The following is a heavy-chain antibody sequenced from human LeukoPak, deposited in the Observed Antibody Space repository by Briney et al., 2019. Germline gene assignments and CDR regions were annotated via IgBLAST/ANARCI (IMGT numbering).Heavy chain of an antibody. CDR2: IYPGGSET. Sequence: GESLKISCKGLGYSFNNYWNAWVRQRPGKGLEWMGIIYPGGSETRYDPAFQGQVTISADRSTSTAYLQWSSLRASDTAMYYCARASRDGYNQNFNHWGQGTLVTVSS. V-gene: IGHV5-51*01. CDR3: ARASRDGYNQNFNH. D-gene: IGHD5-24*01. J-gene: IGHJ4*02. CDR1: GYSFNNYW.